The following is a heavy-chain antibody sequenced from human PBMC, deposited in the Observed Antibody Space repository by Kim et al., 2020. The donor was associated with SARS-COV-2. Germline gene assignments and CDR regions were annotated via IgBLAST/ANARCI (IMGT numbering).Heavy chain of an antibody. J-gene: IGHJ1*01. Sequence: GGSLRLSCAASGFTFSSYGMHWVRQAPGKGLEWVAVIWYDGSNKYYADSVKGRFTISRDNSKNTLYLQMNSLRAEDTAVYYCAKEIRSGYFQHWGQGTLVTVSS. CDR3: AKEIRSGYFQH. CDR2: IWYDGSNK. D-gene: IGHD1-26*01. CDR1: GFTFSSYG. V-gene: IGHV3-33*06.